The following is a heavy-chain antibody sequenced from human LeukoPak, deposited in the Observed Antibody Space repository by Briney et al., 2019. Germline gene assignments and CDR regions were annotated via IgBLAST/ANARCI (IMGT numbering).Heavy chain of an antibody. J-gene: IGHJ6*03. CDR1: GGSISSSSYY. V-gene: IGHV4-39*01. CDR3: ATLATVTTDYYYYMDV. CDR2: IYYSGST. Sequence: PSETLSLTCTVSGGSISSSSYYWGWIRQPPGKGLEWIGSIYYSGSTYYNPSLKSRVTISVDTSKNQFSLKLSSVTAADTAVYYCATLATVTTDYYYYMDVWGKGTMVTVSS. D-gene: IGHD1-7*01.